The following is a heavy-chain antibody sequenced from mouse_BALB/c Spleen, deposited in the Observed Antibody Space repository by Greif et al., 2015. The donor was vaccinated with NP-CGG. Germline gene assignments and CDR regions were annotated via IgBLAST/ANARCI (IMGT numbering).Heavy chain of an antibody. V-gene: IGHV3-6*02. CDR2: ISYDGSN. CDR3: ASFYDGYFYYAMDY. D-gene: IGHD2-3*01. CDR1: GYSITSGYY. Sequence: VQLKHSGPGLVKPSQSLSLTCSVTGYSITSGYYWNWIRQFPGNKLEWMGYISYDGSNNYNPPLKNRISITRDSSKNQFFLELNSVTTEDTATYYCASFYDGYFYYAMDYWGQGTSVTVSS. J-gene: IGHJ4*01.